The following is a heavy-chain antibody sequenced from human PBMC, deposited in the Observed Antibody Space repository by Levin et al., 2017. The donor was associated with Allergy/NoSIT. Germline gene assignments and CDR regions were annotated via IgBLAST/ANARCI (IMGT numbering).Heavy chain of an antibody. CDR2: IFVGSGNT. Sequence: QRLEWIGWIFVGSGNTNYAQKFQERVTITRDMSTSTAYMELSSLRSEDTAVYYCAAGGGSRPYCSGGSCYSRPFDYWGQGTLVTVSS. J-gene: IGHJ4*02. V-gene: IGHV1-58*01. D-gene: IGHD2-15*01. CDR3: AAGGGSRPYCSGGSCYSRPFDY.